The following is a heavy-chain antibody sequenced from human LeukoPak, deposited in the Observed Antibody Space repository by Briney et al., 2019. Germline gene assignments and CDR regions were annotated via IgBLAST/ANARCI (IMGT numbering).Heavy chain of an antibody. CDR3: AKDMGYSSSRGAFDI. J-gene: IGHJ3*02. D-gene: IGHD6-13*01. V-gene: IGHV3-9*01. CDR1: GFTFDDYA. Sequence: GGSLRLSCAASGFTFDDYAMHWVRHAPGKGLEWVSGISWNSGSIGYADSVKGRFTISRDNAKNSLYLQMNSLRAEDTALYYCAKDMGYSSSRGAFDIWGQGTMVTVPS. CDR2: ISWNSGSI.